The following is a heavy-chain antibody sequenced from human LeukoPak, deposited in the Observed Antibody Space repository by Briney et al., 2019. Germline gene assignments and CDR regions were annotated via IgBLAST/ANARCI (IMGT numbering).Heavy chain of an antibody. V-gene: IGHV4-59*12. CDR1: SGSINNYY. CDR3: ARDPFNDSSGYYVDY. J-gene: IGHJ4*02. D-gene: IGHD3-22*01. Sequence: PSETLSLTCSVSSGSINNYYWTWIRQPPGKGLEWFGHIYYSGSTYYNPSLKSRVTISVDTSKNQFSLKLTSVTAADTAVYYCARDPFNDSSGYYVDYWGQGTLVTVSS. CDR2: IYYSGST.